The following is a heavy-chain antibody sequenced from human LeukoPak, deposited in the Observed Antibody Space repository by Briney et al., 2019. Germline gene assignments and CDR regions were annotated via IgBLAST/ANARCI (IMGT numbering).Heavy chain of an antibody. J-gene: IGHJ4*02. Sequence: GGSLRLSCAASGFNVSNNYMSWVRQAPGKGLEWVSRINSDGSITSYADSVKGRFTISRDNAKDTLYLQMNSLRAEDAAVYYCASPMWDTAIHDYWGQGALVTVSS. CDR2: INSDGSIT. CDR1: GFNVSNNY. D-gene: IGHD5-18*01. CDR3: ASPMWDTAIHDY. V-gene: IGHV3-74*01.